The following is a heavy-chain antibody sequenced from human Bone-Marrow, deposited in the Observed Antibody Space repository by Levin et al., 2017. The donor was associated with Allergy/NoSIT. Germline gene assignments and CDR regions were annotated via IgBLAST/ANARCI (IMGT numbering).Heavy chain of an antibody. Sequence: TGGSLRLSCAGSGFTFSIYWMSWVRQVPGKGLEWVANIKEDGSAKYYVDSVKGRFTISRDNAKGSMYLQMDSLRVEDTAVYYCARRQNVVGLTGWGYGMAVWGQGTTVTVSS. J-gene: IGHJ6*02. CDR1: GFTFSIYW. D-gene: IGHD1-26*01. CDR3: ARRQNVVGLTGWGYGMAV. CDR2: IKEDGSAK. V-gene: IGHV3-7*01.